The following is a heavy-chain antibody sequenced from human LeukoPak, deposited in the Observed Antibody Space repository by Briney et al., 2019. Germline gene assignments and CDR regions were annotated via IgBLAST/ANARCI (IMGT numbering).Heavy chain of an antibody. CDR2: IRWNIGRV. D-gene: IGHD6-19*01. J-gene: IGHJ4*02. CDR3: AKDLFPYSSGWYRWY. Sequence: GGSLTLSCAASGFTLGDYAMHLLRQARGKGLECVSGIRWNIGRVGCADSVKGRFTISRENAKNSLYLQMNSLRAEDTALYYCAKDLFPYSSGWYRWYWGQGTLVTVSS. V-gene: IGHV3-9*01. CDR1: GFTLGDYA.